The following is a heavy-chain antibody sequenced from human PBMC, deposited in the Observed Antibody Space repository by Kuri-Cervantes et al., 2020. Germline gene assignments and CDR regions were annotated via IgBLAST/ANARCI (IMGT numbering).Heavy chain of an antibody. CDR2: ISWNSGSI. J-gene: IGHJ4*02. V-gene: IGHV3-9*01. CDR3: ARDGPGQDDFDY. CDR1: GFTFDDYA. D-gene: IGHD3-3*01. Sequence: SLKISCAASGFTFDDYAMHWVRQAPGKGLELVSGISWNSGSIGYADSVKGRFTISRDNAKNSLYLQMNSLRDEDTAVYYCARDGPGQDDFDYWGQGTLVTVSS.